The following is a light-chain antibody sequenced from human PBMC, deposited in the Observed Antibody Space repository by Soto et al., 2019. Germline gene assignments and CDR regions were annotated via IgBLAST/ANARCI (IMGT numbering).Light chain of an antibody. CDR3: CSYAGSYTLV. CDR2: NVN. Sequence: QSALTQPRSVSGSPGQSVTIACTGTSSDVGGYHYVSWYQHHPGKAPKLMIFNVNERPSGVPARFSGSKSGNTASLTISGLQAEDEADYYCCSYAGSYTLVFGGGTKVTVL. J-gene: IGLJ2*01. CDR1: SSDVGGYHY. V-gene: IGLV2-11*01.